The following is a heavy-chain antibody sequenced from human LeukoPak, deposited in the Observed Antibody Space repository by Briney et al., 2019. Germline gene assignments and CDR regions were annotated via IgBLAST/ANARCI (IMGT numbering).Heavy chain of an antibody. CDR2: IYPGDSDT. CDR1: GYSFTNYW. V-gene: IGHV5-51*01. D-gene: IGHD2-2*01. J-gene: IGHJ3*02. CDR3: ARRRYCTAVSCYAGVEAFDI. Sequence: GEALQISSKASGYSFTNYWVGWVREMPGKGLEWVGIIYPGDSDTGYRPSFQGQATISADKSITTAYLQWSSLKASDTAMYYCARRRYCTAVSCYAGVEAFDIWGHGTMVTVSS.